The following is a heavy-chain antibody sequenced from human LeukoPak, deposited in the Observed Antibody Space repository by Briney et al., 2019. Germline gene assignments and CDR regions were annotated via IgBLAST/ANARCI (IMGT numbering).Heavy chain of an antibody. CDR2: ISGSGGST. D-gene: IGHD2-15*01. J-gene: IGHJ4*02. CDR1: GFTFSSYA. CDR3: AKFRCGGGSCYVVYFDY. Sequence: GGSLRLSCAASGFTFSSYAMSWVRQGPGKGLEWVSAISGSGGSTYYADSVKGRFTISRDNSKNTLYLQMNSLRAEDTAVYYCAKFRCGGGSCYVVYFDYWGQGTLVTVSS. V-gene: IGHV3-23*01.